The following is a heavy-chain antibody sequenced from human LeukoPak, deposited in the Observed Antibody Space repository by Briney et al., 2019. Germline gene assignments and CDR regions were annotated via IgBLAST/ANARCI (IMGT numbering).Heavy chain of an antibody. V-gene: IGHV4-39*01. CDR3: ARPGYSSSWHNYFDY. Sequence: PSETLSLTCTVSGGSISSGNYYWGWIRQPPGKGLEWIGSISYSGSTYYNPSLESRVTISVDTSKNQFSLKLSSVTAADTAVYYCARPGYSSSWHNYFDYWGQGTLVTVSS. D-gene: IGHD6-13*01. J-gene: IGHJ4*02. CDR2: ISYSGST. CDR1: GGSISSGNYY.